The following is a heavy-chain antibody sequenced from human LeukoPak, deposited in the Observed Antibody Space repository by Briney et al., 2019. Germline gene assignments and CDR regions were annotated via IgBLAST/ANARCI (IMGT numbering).Heavy chain of an antibody. CDR2: ISSSGSTI. CDR1: GFTFSSYE. V-gene: IGHV3-48*03. J-gene: IGHJ4*02. D-gene: IGHD3-10*01. CDR3: ARETYYYGSGSYNDY. Sequence: GGSLRLSCAASGFTFSSYEMNWGRQAPGKGLEWVSYISSSGSTIYYADSVKGRFTISRDNAKNSLYLQMNSLRAEDTAVYYCARETYYYGSGSYNDYWGQGTLVTVSS.